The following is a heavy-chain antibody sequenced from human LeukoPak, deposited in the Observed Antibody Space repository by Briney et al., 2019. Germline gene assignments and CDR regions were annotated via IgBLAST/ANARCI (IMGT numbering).Heavy chain of an antibody. CDR2: ISSSGSTI. CDR3: ARDWKVRGVIIPFDY. D-gene: IGHD3-10*01. Sequence: GGSLRLSCAASGFTFSSYEMNWVRQAPGKGLEWVSYISSSGSTIYYADSVKGRFTISRDNAKNSLYLQMNSLRAVDTAVYYCARDWKVRGVIIPFDYWGQGTLVTVSS. CDR1: GFTFSSYE. V-gene: IGHV3-48*03. J-gene: IGHJ4*02.